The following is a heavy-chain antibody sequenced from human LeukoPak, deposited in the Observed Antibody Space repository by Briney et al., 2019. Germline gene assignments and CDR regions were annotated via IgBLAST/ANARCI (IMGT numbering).Heavy chain of an antibody. CDR1: GFTFSSYW. CDR2: INSDGSST. V-gene: IGHV3-74*01. Sequence: PGGSPRLSCAASGFTFSSYWMHWVRQAPGKGLVWVSRINSDGSSTSYADSVKGRFTISRDNAKNTLYLQMNSLRAEDTAVYYCAGVEMATYYYYGMDVWGQGTTVTVSS. J-gene: IGHJ6*02. CDR3: AGVEMATYYYYGMDV. D-gene: IGHD5-24*01.